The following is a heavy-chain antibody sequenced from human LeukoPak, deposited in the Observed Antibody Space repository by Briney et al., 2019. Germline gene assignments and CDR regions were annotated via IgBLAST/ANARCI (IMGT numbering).Heavy chain of an antibody. CDR1: GFTFNTYI. CDR2: MSHSGTSI. D-gene: IGHD3-10*01. CDR3: AKEVALYYYGSGSWGDFDY. Sequence: GGSLRLSCAASGFTFNTYIMHWVRQSPGKGLEWVAVMSHSGTSIDYADSVKGRFTISRDNSKNSVYLQMNSLKAEDTAVYYCAKEVALYYYGSGSWGDFDYWGQGALVTVSS. J-gene: IGHJ4*02. V-gene: IGHV3-30*04.